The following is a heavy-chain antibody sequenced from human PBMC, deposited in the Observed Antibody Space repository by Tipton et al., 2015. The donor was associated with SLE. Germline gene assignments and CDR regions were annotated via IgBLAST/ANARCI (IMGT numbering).Heavy chain of an antibody. CDR2: INHSGST. CDR3: ARRGVDTAMAYYFDY. CDR1: GGSFSGYY. Sequence: GLVKPSETLSLTYAVYGGSFSGYYWSWIRQPPGKGLEWIGEINHSGSTNYNPSLKSRVTISVDTSKNQFSLKLSSVTAADTAVYYCARRGVDTAMAYYFDYWGQGTLVTVSS. J-gene: IGHJ4*02. V-gene: IGHV4-34*01. D-gene: IGHD5-18*01.